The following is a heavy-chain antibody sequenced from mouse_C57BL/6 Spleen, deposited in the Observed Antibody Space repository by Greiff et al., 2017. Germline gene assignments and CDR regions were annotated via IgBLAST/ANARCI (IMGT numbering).Heavy chain of an antibody. CDR2: IDPNSGGT. Sequence: VQLQQSGAELVKPGASVKLSCKASGYTFTSYWMHWVKQRPGRGLEWIGRIDPNSGGTKYNEKFKSKATLTVDKPSSTAYMQLSSLTSEDSAVYCCASPITTVQYCYAMDYWGQGTSVTVSS. D-gene: IGHD1-1*01. V-gene: IGHV1-72*01. J-gene: IGHJ4*01. CDR1: GYTFTSYW. CDR3: ASPITTVQYCYAMDY.